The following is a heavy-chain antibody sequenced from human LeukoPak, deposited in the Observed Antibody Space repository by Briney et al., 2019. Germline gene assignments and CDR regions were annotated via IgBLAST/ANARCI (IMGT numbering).Heavy chain of an antibody. CDR1: GFTFSSHG. J-gene: IGHJ4*02. V-gene: IGHV3-33*06. CDR2: IWYDGSNK. Sequence: GGSLRLSCATSGFTFSSHGVHWVRQAPGKGLEWVAVIWYDGSNKYYADSVKGRFTISRDNSKNTLYLQMNSLRAEDTAVYYCAKDQRRITMIVVVKSRGRYFDYWGQGTLVTVSS. D-gene: IGHD3-22*01. CDR3: AKDQRRITMIVVVKSRGRYFDY.